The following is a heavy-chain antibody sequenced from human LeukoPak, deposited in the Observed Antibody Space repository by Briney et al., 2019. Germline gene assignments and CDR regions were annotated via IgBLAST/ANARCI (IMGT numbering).Heavy chain of an antibody. J-gene: IGHJ4*02. CDR2: IYYSGST. D-gene: IGHD5-24*01. CDR3: ARGGMATIFNFFDY. Sequence: SETLSLTCSVSGGSISSYYWSWIRQPPGKGLEWIGYIYYSGSTNYNPSLKSRVIISVDTSKNQFSLKLSSVTAADTAVYYCARGGMATIFNFFDYWGQGTLVTVSS. CDR1: GGSISSYY. V-gene: IGHV4-59*01.